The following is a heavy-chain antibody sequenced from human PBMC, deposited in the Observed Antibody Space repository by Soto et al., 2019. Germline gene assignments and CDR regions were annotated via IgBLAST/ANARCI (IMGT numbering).Heavy chain of an antibody. CDR2: ISGSGGST. CDR1: GFTFSSYA. CDR3: AKDKYSSGWSTPIDY. J-gene: IGHJ4*02. D-gene: IGHD6-19*01. V-gene: IGHV3-23*01. Sequence: PGGSLRLSCAASGFTFSSYAMNWVRQAPGKGLEWVSTISGSGGSTDYADSVKGRFTISRDNSKNTLYLQMNSLRAEDTAVYFCAKDKYSSGWSTPIDYWGQGTVVTVSS.